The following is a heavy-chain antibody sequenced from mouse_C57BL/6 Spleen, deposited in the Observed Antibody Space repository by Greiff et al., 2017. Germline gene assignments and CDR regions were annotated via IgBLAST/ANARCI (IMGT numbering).Heavy chain of an antibody. CDR2: IDPEDGAT. V-gene: IGHV14-1*01. CDR3: TTGIITTVAPGFAY. CDR1: GFNIKDYY. J-gene: IGHJ3*01. D-gene: IGHD1-1*01. Sequence: EVQLQQSGAELVRPGASVKLSCTASGFNIKDYYMHWVKQRPEQGLEWIGRIDPEDGATEYAPKFQGKATMTADTSSNTAYLQLSSLTSEDTAVYYCTTGIITTVAPGFAYWGQGTLVTVSA.